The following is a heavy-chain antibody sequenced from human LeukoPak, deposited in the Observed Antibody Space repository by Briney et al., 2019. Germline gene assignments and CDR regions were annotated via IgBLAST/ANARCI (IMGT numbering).Heavy chain of an antibody. CDR3: TRDGGSWSHLDF. CDR1: GFTFSDCA. V-gene: IGHV3-73*01. CDR2: IDSRAKSHAT. D-gene: IGHD2-15*01. J-gene: IGHJ4*02. Sequence: GGSLKLPCAGSGFTFSDCATHWVRQAPGKGLEWVARIDSRAKSHATAYAASVRGRFTVSRDDSKSTAWLQMNSLETEDTAVYFCTRDGGSWSHLDFWGQGTLVTVSS.